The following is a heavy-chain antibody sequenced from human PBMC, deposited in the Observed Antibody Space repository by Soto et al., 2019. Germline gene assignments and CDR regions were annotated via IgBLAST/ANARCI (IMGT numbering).Heavy chain of an antibody. J-gene: IGHJ4*02. Sequence: QLQLQESGPGLVKPSETLSLTCTVSDGYISSSSYYWGWIRQPPGRGLEWIATIYYGGNTYYNPSLESRVTISVDTSKNQFSLKLSFLTAADTAVYYCASLGRAPHYFDYWGQGTLVTVST. CDR1: DGYISSSSYY. CDR3: ASLGRAPHYFDY. CDR2: IYYGGNT. V-gene: IGHV4-39*01.